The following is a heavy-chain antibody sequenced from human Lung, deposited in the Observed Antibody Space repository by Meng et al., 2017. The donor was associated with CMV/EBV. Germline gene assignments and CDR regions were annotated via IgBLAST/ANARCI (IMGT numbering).Heavy chain of an antibody. CDR1: GSRFSSHG. CDR2: IGYDGTND. Sequence: GGSXRFXCAALGSRFSSHGMHWVRQAPGKGLEWVAYIGYDGTNDKIRDSVKGRFTIPRDNSKNTLYMQMDRLTPEYTAVNYCAKERGNSASPVYFYFGMDFXGQGXTVTVSS. D-gene: IGHD1-7*01. V-gene: IGHV3-30*02. J-gene: IGHJ6*02. CDR3: AKERGNSASPVYFYFGMDF.